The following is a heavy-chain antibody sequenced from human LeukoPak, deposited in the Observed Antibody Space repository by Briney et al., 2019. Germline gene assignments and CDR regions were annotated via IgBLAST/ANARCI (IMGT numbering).Heavy chain of an antibody. V-gene: IGHV3-72*01. J-gene: IGHJ4*02. CDR1: GFTFSQHY. CDR2: TRNKANSYTT. CDR3: ARVFYDSSGYYLDY. Sequence: PGGSLRLSCAASGFTFSQHYMDWVRQAPGKGLEWVGRTRNKANSYTTEYAASVKGRFTISRDDSKDSLHLQMNSLKTEDTAVYYCARVFYDSSGYYLDYWGQGTLVTVSS. D-gene: IGHD3-22*01.